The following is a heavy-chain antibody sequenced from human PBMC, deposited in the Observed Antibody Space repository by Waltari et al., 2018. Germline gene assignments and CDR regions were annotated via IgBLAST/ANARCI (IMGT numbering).Heavy chain of an antibody. D-gene: IGHD6-13*01. Sequence: QVQLVQSGAEVKKPGASVKVSCKASGYTFTSYAMHWVRRAPGQRLEWMGCINAGKGNTKYSQKFQGRVTITRDTSASTAYMELSSLRSEDTAVYYCARAAAGHGGNFDYWGQGTLVTVSS. CDR2: INAGKGNT. J-gene: IGHJ4*02. CDR1: GYTFTSYA. CDR3: ARAAAGHGGNFDY. V-gene: IGHV1-3*01.